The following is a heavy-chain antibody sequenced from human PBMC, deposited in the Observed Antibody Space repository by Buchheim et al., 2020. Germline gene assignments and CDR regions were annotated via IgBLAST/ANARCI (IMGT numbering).Heavy chain of an antibody. J-gene: IGHJ6*02. D-gene: IGHD3-10*01. V-gene: IGHV3-30-3*01. Sequence: QVQLVESGGGVVQPGRSLRLSCAASGFTFSSYAMHWVRQAPGKGLEWVAVISYDGSNKYYADSVKGRFTISRDNSKNTLYLQMNSLRGEDTAVYYCARALLLWFGELSLSYYYYGMDVWGQGTT. CDR3: ARALLLWFGELSLSYYYYGMDV. CDR2: ISYDGSNK. CDR1: GFTFSSYA.